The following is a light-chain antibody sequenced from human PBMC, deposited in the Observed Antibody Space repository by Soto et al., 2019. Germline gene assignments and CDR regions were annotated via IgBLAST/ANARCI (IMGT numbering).Light chain of an antibody. CDR3: SSYAGSNTFVV. V-gene: IGLV2-8*01. J-gene: IGLJ2*01. CDR1: SRDVGGYNY. CDR2: EVS. Sequence: QSALTQPPSASGSPGQSVTISCTGTSRDVGGYNYVSWYQHHPGKAPKLMIYEVSKRPSGVPDRFSGSKSGNTASLTVSGLQAEDEADYYCSSYAGSNTFVVFGGGTKLTVL.